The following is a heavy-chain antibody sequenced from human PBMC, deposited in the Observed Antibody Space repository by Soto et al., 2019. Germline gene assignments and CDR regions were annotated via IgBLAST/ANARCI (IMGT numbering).Heavy chain of an antibody. J-gene: IGHJ6*02. CDR3: ARGLGGRMDD. CDR1: GTIFSSYT. Sequence: QVQLVQSGAEVKKPGSSVRVSCKASGTIFSSYTISWVRQAPGQGLEWMGRIIPILGATNSAQKFQGRVTLTADKSTNTAYMELNSLRLEDTSVYYCARGLGGRMDDWGQGTTVTVSS. D-gene: IGHD3-16*01. V-gene: IGHV1-69*08. CDR2: IIPILGAT.